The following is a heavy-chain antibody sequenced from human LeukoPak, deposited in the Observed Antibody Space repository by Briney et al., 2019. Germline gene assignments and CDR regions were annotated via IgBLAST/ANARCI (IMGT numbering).Heavy chain of an antibody. Sequence: GGTLRLSCAASGFTFSSYGMSWVRQAPGKGLEWVSSITTSSSYIYYADSVKGRFTISRDNAKNSLYLQMNSLRAEDTAVYYCARDLGGYSYGSHFDYWGQGTLVTVSS. CDR1: GFTFSSYG. CDR2: ITTSSSYI. J-gene: IGHJ4*02. V-gene: IGHV3-21*01. CDR3: ARDLGGYSYGSHFDY. D-gene: IGHD5-18*01.